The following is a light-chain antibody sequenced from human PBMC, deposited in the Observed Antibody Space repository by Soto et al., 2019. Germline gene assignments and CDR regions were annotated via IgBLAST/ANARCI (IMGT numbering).Light chain of an antibody. Sequence: DIQMTQSPSTLSASVGDRVTITCRASQSISSWMAWYQQKPGKAPKLLIYKASSLESGVPSRFSGSGSGTEFTLSISSLQPDDFATYYCQQYNSYPLTFGGGTKVEIK. CDR1: QSISSW. J-gene: IGKJ4*01. CDR2: KAS. V-gene: IGKV1-5*03. CDR3: QQYNSYPLT.